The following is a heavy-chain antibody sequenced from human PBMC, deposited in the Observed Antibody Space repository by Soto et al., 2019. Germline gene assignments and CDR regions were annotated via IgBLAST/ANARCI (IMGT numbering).Heavy chain of an antibody. CDR3: ARNEVPAANVLGR. CDR2: IITPFGTA. CDR1: GGNIISNA. J-gene: IGHJ5*02. D-gene: IGHD2-2*01. V-gene: IGHV1-69*01. Sequence: KINCRECGGNIISNAISWMSQDPRKGHQRMRGIITPFGTANYAQKSQRSVTITAAETTSTAYRELSSLRSDDTTVYYSARNEVPAANVLGRWGQGTLVTVAS.